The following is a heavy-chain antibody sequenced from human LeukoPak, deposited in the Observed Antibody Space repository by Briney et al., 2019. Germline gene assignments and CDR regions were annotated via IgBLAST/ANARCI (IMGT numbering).Heavy chain of an antibody. D-gene: IGHD1-1*01. CDR2: VFHSESA. J-gene: IGHJ4*02. V-gene: IGHV4-59*08. CDR3: ARGSLDTFDY. CDR1: GDSINSYY. Sequence: SETLSLTCTVSGDSINSYYWSWIRQPPGKGLEWIGYVFHSESANYNPSLRSRVTISIDTSKNQFSLKLSSVTAADTAVYYCARGSLDTFDYWGRGTLVTVSS.